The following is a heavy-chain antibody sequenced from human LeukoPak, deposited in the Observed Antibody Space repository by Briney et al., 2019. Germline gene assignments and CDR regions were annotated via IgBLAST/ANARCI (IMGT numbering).Heavy chain of an antibody. J-gene: IGHJ5*02. D-gene: IGHD4-17*01. CDR3: PRGNYGEYSTWFAP. Sequence: TSETLSLTGTVCGDSNQSGSHYCGWIRQPAGKGLEWIGRIYTSGSTNYNPSLKSRVTISVDTSKNQFSRKLSSLTAADTALFSWPRGNYGEYSTWFAPWGQGTLVTVSS. CDR1: GDSNQSGSHY. V-gene: IGHV4-61*02. CDR2: IYTSGST.